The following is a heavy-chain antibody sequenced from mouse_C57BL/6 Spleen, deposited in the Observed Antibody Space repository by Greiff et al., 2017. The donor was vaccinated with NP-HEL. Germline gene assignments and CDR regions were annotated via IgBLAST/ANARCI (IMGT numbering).Heavy chain of an antibody. D-gene: IGHD3-1*01. CDR2: IDPASGNT. V-gene: IGHV14-3*01. J-gene: IGHJ3*01. CDR3: ASSAGAWFAY. Sequence: VQLQQSVAELVRPGASVKLSCTASGFNIKNSYMHWVKQRPEQGLEWIGRIDPASGNTKYAPKFPGKATLTADTSSKTAYLQLGNLTSEDTAISYCASSAGAWFAYWGQGTLVTVSA. CDR1: GFNIKNSY.